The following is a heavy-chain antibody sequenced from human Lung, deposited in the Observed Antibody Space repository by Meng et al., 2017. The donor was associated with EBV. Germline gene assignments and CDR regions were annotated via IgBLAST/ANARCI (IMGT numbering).Heavy chain of an antibody. CDR2: INTGNGET. V-gene: IGHV1-3*04. D-gene: IGHD6-19*01. CDR1: GYTFTSYA. CDR3: ASRPGIAVAGFDY. Sequence: QVQLVQSGTEVKKPXXXXXXXCKAYGYTFTSYAMNWVRQAPGQRLEWMGWINTGNGETKYSQKFQGRVTLTRDTSASTAYMELSSLRSEDTAVYYCASRPGIAVAGFDYWGQGTLVTVSS. J-gene: IGHJ4*02.